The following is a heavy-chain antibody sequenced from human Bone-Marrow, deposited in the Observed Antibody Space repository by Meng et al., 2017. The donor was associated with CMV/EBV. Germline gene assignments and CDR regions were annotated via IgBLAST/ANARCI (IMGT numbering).Heavy chain of an antibody. J-gene: IGHJ6*02. Sequence: SETLSLTCTVSGGSISSYYWSWIRQPPGKGLEWIGYIYYSGSTNYNPSLKSRVTISVDTSKNQFSLKLISVTAADTAVYYCARCIRAVRSGMDVWGQGTTVTVSS. V-gene: IGHV4-59*12. CDR3: ARCIRAVRSGMDV. D-gene: IGHD1-14*01. CDR2: IYYSGST. CDR1: GGSISSYY.